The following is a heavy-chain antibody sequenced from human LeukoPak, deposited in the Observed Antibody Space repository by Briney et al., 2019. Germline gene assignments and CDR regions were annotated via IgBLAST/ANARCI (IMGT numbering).Heavy chain of an antibody. Sequence: GGSLRLSCAASGFTFDDYAMHWVRQAPGKGLEWVSLISWDGGSTYYADSVKGRFTISRDNSKNSLYLQMNSLRAEDTALYYCAKAGVRYSSSARAYYYYYMDVWGKGTTVTVSS. CDR2: ISWDGGST. CDR3: AKAGVRYSSSARAYYYYYMDV. V-gene: IGHV3-43D*03. D-gene: IGHD6-6*01. CDR1: GFTFDDYA. J-gene: IGHJ6*03.